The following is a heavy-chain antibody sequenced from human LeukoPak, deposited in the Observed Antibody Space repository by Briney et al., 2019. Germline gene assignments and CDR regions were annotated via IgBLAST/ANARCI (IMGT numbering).Heavy chain of an antibody. Sequence: GSLRLSCAASGFTVSSNYMTWVRQAPGQGLEWVSLIYSGGSTYYADSVKGRFTISRDDSKNALYLQMNSLRAEDTAVYYCATSPGVWGQGTLVTVSS. D-gene: IGHD1-14*01. CDR1: GFTVSSNY. V-gene: IGHV3-66*01. J-gene: IGHJ4*02. CDR2: IYSGGST. CDR3: ATSPGV.